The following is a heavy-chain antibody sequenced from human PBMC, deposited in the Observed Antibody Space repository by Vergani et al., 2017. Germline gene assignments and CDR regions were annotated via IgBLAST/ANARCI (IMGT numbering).Heavy chain of an antibody. Sequence: QVQLQQWGAGLLKPSETLSLTCAVYGGSFSGYYWSWIRQPPGKGLEWSGEINHSGSTNYNPSLKSRVTISVDTSKNQFSLKLSSVTAADTAVYYCARDGYIAADDWFDPWGQRTLVTVSS. CDR3: ARDGYIAADDWFDP. J-gene: IGHJ5*02. CDR2: INHSGST. V-gene: IGHV4-34*01. CDR1: GGSFSGYY. D-gene: IGHD6-13*01.